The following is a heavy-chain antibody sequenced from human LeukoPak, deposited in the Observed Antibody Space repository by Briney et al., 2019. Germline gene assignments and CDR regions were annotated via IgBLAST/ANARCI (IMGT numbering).Heavy chain of an antibody. CDR3: ARDPNWGKAFDI. CDR1: GFTFSSYS. CDR2: ISSSSSTI. Sequence: GGSLRLSCAASGFTFSSYSMNWVRQAPGKGLEWVSYISSSSSTIYYADSVKGRFAISRDNAKNSLFLQMSSLRAEDTAVYYCARDPNWGKAFDIWGQGTMVTVSS. J-gene: IGHJ3*02. V-gene: IGHV3-48*04. D-gene: IGHD7-27*01.